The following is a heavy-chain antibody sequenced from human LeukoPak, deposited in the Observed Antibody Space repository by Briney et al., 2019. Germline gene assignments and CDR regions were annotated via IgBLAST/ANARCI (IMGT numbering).Heavy chain of an antibody. CDR1: GYTFTGYY. J-gene: IGHJ4*02. D-gene: IGHD1-26*01. CDR2: INPNSGGT. CDR3: ARVGGSYYFDY. V-gene: IGHV1-2*02. Sequence: GASVKVSCKASGYTFTGYYMHWVRQAPGQGLEWMGWINPNSGGTKYEQKFQGRVTMTRDTYMSTGYMELSRLRSDDTAVYYCARVGGSYYFDYWGQGTLVTVSS.